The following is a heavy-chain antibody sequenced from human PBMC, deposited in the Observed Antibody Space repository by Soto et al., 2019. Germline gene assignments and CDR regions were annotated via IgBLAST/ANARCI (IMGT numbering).Heavy chain of an antibody. CDR3: ARPRGPRGYDLIDY. J-gene: IGHJ4*02. CDR2: ISPSSDSS. V-gene: IGHV3-21*02. CDR1: GFPFSDYG. D-gene: IGHD5-12*01. Sequence: EVQLVESGGGLVKPGGSLRLACAASGFPFSDYGWNWFRQTPGKGLEWVPSISPSSDSSYYSDSVKGRFTISRDNAKNSLFLQMNSLRDEDTAVYYCARPRGPRGYDLIDYWGQGTRVIVSS.